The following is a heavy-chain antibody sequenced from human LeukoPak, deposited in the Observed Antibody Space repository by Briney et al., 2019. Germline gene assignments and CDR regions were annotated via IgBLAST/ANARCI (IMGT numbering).Heavy chain of an antibody. V-gene: IGHV4-59*08. CDR3: ARIVRQDGGYLNL. CDR2: TSGSGSS. D-gene: IGHD3-16*02. CDR1: AGAISAYY. Sequence: SETLSLTCTVSAGAISAYYWTWIRQPPGKGLEWIGYTSGSGSSNYKSSLKSRVSMSVDTSKGQFSLTLTSVTAADTAVYYCARIVRQDGGYLNLWGRGSLVTVSS. J-gene: IGHJ2*01.